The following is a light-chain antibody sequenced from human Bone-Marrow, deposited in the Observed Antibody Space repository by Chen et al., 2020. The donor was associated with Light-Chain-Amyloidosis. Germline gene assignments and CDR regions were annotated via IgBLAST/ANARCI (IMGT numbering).Light chain of an antibody. CDR1: ALPTKY. CDR3: QSADSSGTYEVI. Sequence: SYELTPPPSVSVSPGQTARLTCPGDALPTKYAYWYQQKPGEAPVLVIHRDTERPAGFSERFAGSSSGTTATLTISGVQAEDEADYHCQSADSSGTYEVIFGGGTKLTVL. J-gene: IGLJ2*01. CDR2: RDT. V-gene: IGLV3-25*03.